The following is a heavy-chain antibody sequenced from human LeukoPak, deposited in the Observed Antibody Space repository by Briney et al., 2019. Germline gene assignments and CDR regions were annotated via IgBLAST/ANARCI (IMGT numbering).Heavy chain of an antibody. CDR1: GFNFSSYA. V-gene: IGHV3-23*01. D-gene: IGHD3-3*01. CDR2: ISGTGTST. CDR3: SKRVEEWFPSYHYYMDV. J-gene: IGHJ6*03. Sequence: QPGGSLRLSCAASGFNFSSYAMSWVRQAPGKGLEWVSAISGTGTSTYYADSVKGRFTISRDNSKNTLYLQMNSLRTEDTAVYYCSKRVEEWFPSYHYYMDVWGKGTTVAVSS.